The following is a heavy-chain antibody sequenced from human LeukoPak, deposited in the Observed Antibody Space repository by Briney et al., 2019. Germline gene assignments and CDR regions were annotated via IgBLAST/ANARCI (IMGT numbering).Heavy chain of an antibody. J-gene: IGHJ4*02. D-gene: IGHD3-22*01. CDR3: AREERGSDSSGYSSPLYYFDY. CDR1: GYTFTSYG. V-gene: IGHV1-18*01. Sequence: GASVKVSCKASGYTFTSYGISWVRQAPGQGLEWMGWISAYNGNTNYAQKLQGRVTMTTDTSTSTAYMELRSLRSDDTAVYYCAREERGSDSSGYSSPLYYFDYWGQGTLVTVSS. CDR2: ISAYNGNT.